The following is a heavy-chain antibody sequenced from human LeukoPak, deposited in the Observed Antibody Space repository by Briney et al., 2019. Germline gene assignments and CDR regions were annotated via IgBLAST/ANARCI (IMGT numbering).Heavy chain of an antibody. J-gene: IGHJ4*02. CDR2: IYYSGST. CDR3: ARRSDTAMGFDY. CDR1: GGSISSSSYY. Sequence: PSETLSPTCTVSGGSISSSSYYWGWIRQPPGKGLEWIGSIYYSGSTYYNPSLKSRVTISVDTSKNQFSLKLSSVTAADTAVYYCARRSDTAMGFDYWGQGTLVTVSS. V-gene: IGHV4-39*01. D-gene: IGHD5-18*01.